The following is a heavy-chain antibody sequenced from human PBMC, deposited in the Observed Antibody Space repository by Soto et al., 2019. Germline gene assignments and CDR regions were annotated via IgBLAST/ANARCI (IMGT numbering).Heavy chain of an antibody. J-gene: IGHJ3*02. Sequence: QVQLVESGVGLVKPGGSLRLSCAASGFTFSDYYMSWIRQAPGKGLEWVSYISSSSSYTNYADSVKGRFTISRDNAKNSLYLQMNSLRAEDTAVYYCATGKSGYFRDDAFDIWGQGTMVTVSS. CDR3: ATGKSGYFRDDAFDI. V-gene: IGHV3-11*06. CDR1: GFTFSDYY. CDR2: ISSSSSYT. D-gene: IGHD3-3*01.